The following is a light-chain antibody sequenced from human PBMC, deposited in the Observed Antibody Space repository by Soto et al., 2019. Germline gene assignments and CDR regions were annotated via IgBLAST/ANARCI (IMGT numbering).Light chain of an antibody. CDR2: DVS. V-gene: IGLV2-14*01. CDR3: SSYTSSSTLYV. J-gene: IGLJ1*01. Sequence: QSALTQPASVSGSPGQSITISCTGTSSDVGGYNYVSWYQQHPGKAPTLMIYDVSNRPSGVSNRFSGSKSGNTASLTISGLQAEDEADYYCSSYTSSSTLYVLGTGTKVTVL. CDR1: SSDVGGYNY.